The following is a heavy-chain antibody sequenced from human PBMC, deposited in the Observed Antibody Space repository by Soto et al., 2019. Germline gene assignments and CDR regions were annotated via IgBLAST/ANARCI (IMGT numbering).Heavy chain of an antibody. D-gene: IGHD3-16*01. CDR3: GYHDYRSNGYHFAL. CDR1: GGSITSSTSY. CDR2: MYSGGST. Sequence: QLQLQESGPGLEKPSETLSLTCTVSGGSITSSTSYWGWIRQPPGKGLEWIANMYSGGSTYYNPSIKIRVTIALVSFKIRFSLTLSSVAAEGAAEYCCGYHDYRSNGYHFALWGQGSLVTVPA. J-gene: IGHJ4*02. V-gene: IGHV4-39*01.